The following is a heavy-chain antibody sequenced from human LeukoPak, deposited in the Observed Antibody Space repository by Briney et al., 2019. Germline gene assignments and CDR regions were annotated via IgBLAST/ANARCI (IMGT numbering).Heavy chain of an antibody. CDR1: GYTFTNYD. CDR2: ISAYNDNT. D-gene: IGHD5-18*01. CDR3: ARDLAGYSYYYYYGMDV. Sequence: ASVKVSCKASGYTFTNYDISWVRQAPGQGHEWMGWISAYNDNTNYAQKFQGRVTMTTDTSTSTAYMELRSLRSDDTAVYYCARDLAGYSYYYYYGMDVWGQGTTVTVSS. J-gene: IGHJ6*02. V-gene: IGHV1-18*01.